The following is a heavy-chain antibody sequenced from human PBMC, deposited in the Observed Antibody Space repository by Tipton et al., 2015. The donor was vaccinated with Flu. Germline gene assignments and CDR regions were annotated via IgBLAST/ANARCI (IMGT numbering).Heavy chain of an antibody. V-gene: IGHV3-11*01. CDR3: ARDHPPSITVLGEITDYFGMDV. CDR2: ISSSGSTI. CDR1: GFTFSDDY. Sequence: QLVQSGGGLVKPGGYLRLSCAAPGFTFSDDYMSWIRQAPGKGLEWVSHISSSGSTINYADSVKGRFTISRDNAKNSLYLQMNSLRAEDTAVYYCARDHPPSITVLGEITDYFGMDVWGQGTTVTVSS. J-gene: IGHJ6*02. D-gene: IGHD3-3*01.